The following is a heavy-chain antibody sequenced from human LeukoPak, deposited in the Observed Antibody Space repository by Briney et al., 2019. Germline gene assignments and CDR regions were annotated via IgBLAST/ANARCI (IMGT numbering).Heavy chain of an antibody. J-gene: IGHJ4*02. CDR2: ISAYNGDT. D-gene: IGHD3-22*01. Sequence: ASVTVSCKASGYTFTSYGISWVRQAPGQGLEWMGWISAYNGDTNYAQKLQGRVTMTTDTSTSTAYMELRSLRSDDTAVYYCARDRAYYYDSSGPNFDYWGQGTLVIVSS. CDR1: GYTFTSYG. V-gene: IGHV1-18*01. CDR3: ARDRAYYYDSSGPNFDY.